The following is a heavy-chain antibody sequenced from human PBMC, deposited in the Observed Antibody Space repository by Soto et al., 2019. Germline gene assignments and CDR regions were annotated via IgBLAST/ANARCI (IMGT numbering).Heavy chain of an antibody. CDR1: GFPFSMYS. J-gene: IGHJ6*02. V-gene: IGHV3-7*03. Sequence: PWGSLRLSCEVSGFPFSMYSRSWVRQSPGKGLEWVAKIPQDGVDGHYADSVKGRFIVSRANDKNSLHLQLNNLRAEDTAVYYCDRDHLIVPAHHSSYVSDVWVRGKTV. D-gene: IGHD3-16*01. CDR3: DRDHLIVPAHHSSYVSDV. CDR2: IPQDGVDG.